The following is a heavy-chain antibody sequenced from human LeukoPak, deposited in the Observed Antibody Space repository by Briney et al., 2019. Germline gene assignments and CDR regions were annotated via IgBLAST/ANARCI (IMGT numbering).Heavy chain of an antibody. CDR2: ISYSGST. V-gene: IGHV4-59*01. CDR1: GGSIISYF. D-gene: IGHD3-22*01. CDR3: ARGVGSGGYYGSSHWHLDL. J-gene: IGHJ2*01. Sequence: SETLPLICTVSGGSIISYFWNCVRQPPGKPLEWMGYISYSGSTSYNSSFNSRVTISLDTSKKQVSLKLSFVTAADTAVYFCARGVGSGGYYGSSHWHLDLWGRGTLVTVSS.